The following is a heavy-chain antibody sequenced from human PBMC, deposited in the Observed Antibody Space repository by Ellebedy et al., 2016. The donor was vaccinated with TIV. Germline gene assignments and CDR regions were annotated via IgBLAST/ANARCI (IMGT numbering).Heavy chain of an antibody. D-gene: IGHD3-9*01. CDR2: ISGNGEYT. V-gene: IGHV3-23*01. CDR3: AKLGFDILTGCGGMDV. Sequence: GGSLRLSCAASGFTFSNYAMSWVRWSPGKGLDWVSLISGNGEYTYYADSVKGRLTISRDNSMDTVYLQMNSLGVGDTAVYYCAKLGFDILTGCGGMDVWGQGTTVTVSS. J-gene: IGHJ6*02. CDR1: GFTFSNYA.